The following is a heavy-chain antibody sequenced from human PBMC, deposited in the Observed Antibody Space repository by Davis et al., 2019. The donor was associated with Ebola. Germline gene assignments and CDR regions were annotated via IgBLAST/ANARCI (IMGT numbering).Heavy chain of an antibody. CDR2: INSDGSHT. Sequence: HTGGSLRPSCAASGFSFSNHWMLWVRQAPGKGLVWVSRINSDGSHTHHPDYEKGLFNISRDNGKTTQYLQMNSLRAEDTAVYYCAREERWDNHIDLWGGGTLVTVSS. CDR3: AREERWDNHIDL. V-gene: IGHV3-74*01. D-gene: IGHD1/OR15-1a*01. J-gene: IGHJ2*01. CDR1: GFSFSNHW.